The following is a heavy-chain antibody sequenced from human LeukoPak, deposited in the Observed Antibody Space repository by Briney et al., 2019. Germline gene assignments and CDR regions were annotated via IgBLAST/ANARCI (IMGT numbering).Heavy chain of an antibody. CDR3: ARTSTGRGFFIDY. D-gene: IGHD3-10*01. Sequence: GGSLRLSCAASGLTFSRYWMTWVRQAPGKGLEWVANIKEDGSEKKYVDSVKGRFTISRDNAKNSLYLQMNSLRVEDTAVYYCARTSTGRGFFIDYWGQGTLVTVSS. CDR2: IKEDGSEK. V-gene: IGHV3-7*01. J-gene: IGHJ4*02. CDR1: GLTFSRYW.